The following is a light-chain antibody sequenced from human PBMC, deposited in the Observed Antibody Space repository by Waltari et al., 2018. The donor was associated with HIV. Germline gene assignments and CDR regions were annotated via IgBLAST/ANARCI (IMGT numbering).Light chain of an antibody. J-gene: IGLJ1*01. CDR2: SNN. V-gene: IGLV1-44*01. CDR3: AAWDDSLKGGA. CDR1: TSNIGGNT. Sequence: QSVLAQPPSASGTPGQRVTISCSGSTSNIGGNTVSWYQQLPGTAPKLLIYSNNGRPSGGPDRLSGSTSGTSASLVISGLQSEDEADYYCAAWDDSLKGGAFGTGTKVTVL.